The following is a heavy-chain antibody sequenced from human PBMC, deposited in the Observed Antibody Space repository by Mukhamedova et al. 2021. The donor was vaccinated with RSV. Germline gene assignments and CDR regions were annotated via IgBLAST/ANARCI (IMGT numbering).Heavy chain of an antibody. D-gene: IGHD2-15*01. V-gene: IGHV3-64D*06. Sequence: GKGPEYVSAISPSGSSAYYADSVKGRFTISRENSNNMLYLQMSSLRVEDTAVYYCLRRYCSGGSCPSPFDYWGQGTLVTVSS. J-gene: IGHJ4*02. CDR3: LRRYCSGGSCPSPFDY. CDR2: ISPSGSSA.